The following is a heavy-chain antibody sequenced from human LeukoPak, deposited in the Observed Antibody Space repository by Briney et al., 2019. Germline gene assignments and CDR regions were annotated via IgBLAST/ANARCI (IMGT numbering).Heavy chain of an antibody. V-gene: IGHV3-74*01. CDR3: ARDRRAVAGTGPFDY. CDR1: GFTFSSYW. Sequence: GGSLRLSCAASGFTFSSYWMHWVRQAPGKGLVWVSRINSDGSGTSYADSVKGRFTISRDNAKNTLYLQMNSLRAEDTAVYYCARDRRAVAGTGPFDYWGQGTLVTVSS. J-gene: IGHJ4*02. CDR2: INSDGSGT. D-gene: IGHD6-19*01.